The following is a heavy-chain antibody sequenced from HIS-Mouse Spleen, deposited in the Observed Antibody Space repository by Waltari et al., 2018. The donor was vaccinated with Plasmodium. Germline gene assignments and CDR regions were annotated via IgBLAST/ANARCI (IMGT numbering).Heavy chain of an antibody. Sequence: QVQLQESGPGLVKPSETLSLTCTVSGGSISSYYWNWIRPPPGKGLEWIGYIYYSGSTNYNPSLKSRVTISVDTSKNQFSLKLSSVTAADTAVYYCAREVNSGTFDYWGQGTLVTVSS. V-gene: IGHV4-59*01. D-gene: IGHD1-26*01. CDR1: GGSISSYY. CDR2: IYYSGST. CDR3: AREVNSGTFDY. J-gene: IGHJ4*02.